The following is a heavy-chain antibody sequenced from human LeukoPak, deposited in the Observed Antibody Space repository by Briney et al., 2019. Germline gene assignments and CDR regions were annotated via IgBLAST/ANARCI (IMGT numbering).Heavy chain of an antibody. J-gene: IGHJ4*02. CDR2: INPNSGGT. CDR1: GYTFTGYY. Sequence: ASVKVSCKASGYTFTGYYMHWVRQAPGQGLEWMGWINPNSGGTNYAQKFQGRVTMTGDTSISTAYMELSRLRSDDTAVYYCARNTNYYGSGSTFDYWGQGTLVTVSS. CDR3: ARNTNYYGSGSTFDY. D-gene: IGHD3-10*01. V-gene: IGHV1-2*02.